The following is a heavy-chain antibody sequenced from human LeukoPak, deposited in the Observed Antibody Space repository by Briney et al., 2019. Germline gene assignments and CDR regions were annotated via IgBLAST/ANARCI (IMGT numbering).Heavy chain of an antibody. J-gene: IGHJ5*02. D-gene: IGHD3-22*01. CDR3: ARETRGHYYDSSGPDH. Sequence: GGSLRLSCAASGFTFRSYEMNWVRQAPGKGLEWVSYISSSDSSSHYADSVKGRFTISRDNAKNSLYLQMNSLRVEDMGVYYCARETRGHYYDSSGPDHWGQGTLVTVSS. CDR2: ISSSDSSS. V-gene: IGHV3-48*03. CDR1: GFTFRSYE.